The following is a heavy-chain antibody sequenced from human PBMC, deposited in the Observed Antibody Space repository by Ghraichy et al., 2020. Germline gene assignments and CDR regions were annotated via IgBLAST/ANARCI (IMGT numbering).Heavy chain of an antibody. Sequence: LSLTCAASGFTFSNAWMSWVRQAPGKGLEWVGRIKSKTDGGTTDYAAPVKGRFTISRDDSKNTLYLQMNSPKTEDTAVYYCTTENCSSTSCWNYYYGMDVWGQGTTVTVSS. V-gene: IGHV3-15*01. J-gene: IGHJ6*02. CDR1: GFTFSNAW. CDR2: IKSKTDGGTT. CDR3: TTENCSSTSCWNYYYGMDV. D-gene: IGHD2-2*01.